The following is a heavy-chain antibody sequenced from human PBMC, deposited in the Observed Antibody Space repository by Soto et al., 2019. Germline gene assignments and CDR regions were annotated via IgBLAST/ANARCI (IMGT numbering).Heavy chain of an antibody. CDR3: ASARVTYDFWSGYSRYYFDY. D-gene: IGHD3-3*01. J-gene: IGHJ4*02. CDR2: INHSGST. V-gene: IGHV4-34*01. CDR1: GGSFSGYY. Sequence: SSETLSLTCAVYGGSFSGYYWSWIRQPPGKGLEWIGEINHSGSTNYNPSLKSRVTISVDTSKNQFSLKLSSVTAADTAVYYCASARVTYDFWSGYSRYYFDYWGQGTLVTVSS.